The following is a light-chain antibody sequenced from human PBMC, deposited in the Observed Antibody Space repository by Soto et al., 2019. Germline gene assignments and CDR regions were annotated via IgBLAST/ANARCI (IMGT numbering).Light chain of an antibody. J-gene: IGLJ2*01. Sequence: QSVLTQSASVSGSPGQSITISCTGTSSDVGGYNYVSWYQQHPGKAPKLMIYNVSNRPSGVSNRFSGSKSGNTASLTISGLEAEDEGHYYCSSFTSTNTVLFGGGTKLTVL. CDR3: SSFTSTNTVL. V-gene: IGLV2-14*01. CDR1: SSDVGGYNY. CDR2: NVS.